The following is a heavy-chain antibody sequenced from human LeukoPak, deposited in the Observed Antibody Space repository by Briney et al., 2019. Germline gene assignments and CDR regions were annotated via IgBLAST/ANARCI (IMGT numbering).Heavy chain of an antibody. CDR1: GGSFSGYY. D-gene: IGHD4-23*01. Sequence: PSETLSLTCAVYGGSFSGYYWSWIRQPPGKGLEWIGEINHSGSTNYNPSLKSRVTISVDTSKNQFSLKLSSVTAADTAVYYCARTAVVTKRYYYYMDVWGKGTTVTVSS. V-gene: IGHV4-34*01. CDR3: ARTAVVTKRYYYYMDV. J-gene: IGHJ6*03. CDR2: INHSGST.